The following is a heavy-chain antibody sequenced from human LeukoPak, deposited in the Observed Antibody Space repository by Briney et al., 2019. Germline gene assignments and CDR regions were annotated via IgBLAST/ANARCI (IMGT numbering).Heavy chain of an antibody. V-gene: IGHV3-23*01. CDR3: AKIRRNYYDSSGYYPDY. Sequence: GGTLRLSCAASGFTFSSFGMSWVRQAPGKGLEWVSAISGSGGSTYYADSVKGRFTISRDNSKNTLYLQMNSLRAEDTAVYYCAKIRRNYYDSSGYYPDYWGQGTLVTVSS. D-gene: IGHD3-22*01. J-gene: IGHJ4*02. CDR2: ISGSGGST. CDR1: GFTFSSFG.